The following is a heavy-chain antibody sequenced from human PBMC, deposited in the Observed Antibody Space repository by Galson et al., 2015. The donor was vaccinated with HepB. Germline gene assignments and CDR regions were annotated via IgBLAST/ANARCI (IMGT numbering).Heavy chain of an antibody. Sequence: SVKVSCKASGYTLTGNYLHWVRQAPGQGLEWVGRINPNTGATMFAQKFQDRPTLTRDASVNTAYMELSSLSSDDTAVYFCARESLPITCNDPLDVWGQGTLITVSS. D-gene: IGHD2/OR15-2a*01. V-gene: IGHV1-2*02. CDR3: ARESLPITCNDPLDV. J-gene: IGHJ3*01. CDR1: GYTLTGNY. CDR2: INPNTGAT.